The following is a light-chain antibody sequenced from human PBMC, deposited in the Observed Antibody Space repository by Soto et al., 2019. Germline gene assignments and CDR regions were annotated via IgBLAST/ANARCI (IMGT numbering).Light chain of an antibody. J-gene: IGKJ5*01. CDR2: GAS. Sequence: EIVMTQSPATLSVSPGERATLSCRASQTVRGNLAWYQQKPGQTPRLLIYGASTRATGFPARFSGSGSGTEFTLTISSLQSEDFAVYYCQQYNDWPPTFGQGTRLKIK. CDR3: QQYNDWPPT. CDR1: QTVRGN. V-gene: IGKV3-15*01.